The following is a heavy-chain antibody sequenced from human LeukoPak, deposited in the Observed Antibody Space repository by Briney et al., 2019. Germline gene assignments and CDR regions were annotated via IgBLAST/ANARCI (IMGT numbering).Heavy chain of an antibody. V-gene: IGHV3-23*01. CDR1: GFTFSSYA. J-gene: IGHJ3*02. Sequence: GGSLRLSCAASGFTFSSYAMSWVRQAPGKGLEWVSAISGNGVNTYYAVSVKGRFTISRDNSKNTLYLQMNSLRAEDTAVYYCAKDLRYYDSSGYPDAFDIWGQGTMVTVSS. CDR2: ISGNGVNT. D-gene: IGHD3-22*01. CDR3: AKDLRYYDSSGYPDAFDI.